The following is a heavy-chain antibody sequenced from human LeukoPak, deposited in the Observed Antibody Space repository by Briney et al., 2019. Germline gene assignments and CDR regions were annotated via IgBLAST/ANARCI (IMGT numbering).Heavy chain of an antibody. CDR2: IIPIFGTA. D-gene: IGHD2-21*02. CDR3: ASPSADAGPYCGGDCWYFQH. Sequence: GASVKVSCKASGGTFSSYAISWVRQAPGQGLEWMGGIIPIFGTANYAQKFQGRVTITADKSTSTAYMELSSLRSEDTAVYYCASPSADAGPYCGGDCWYFQHWGQGTLVTVSS. CDR1: GGTFSSYA. J-gene: IGHJ1*01. V-gene: IGHV1-69*06.